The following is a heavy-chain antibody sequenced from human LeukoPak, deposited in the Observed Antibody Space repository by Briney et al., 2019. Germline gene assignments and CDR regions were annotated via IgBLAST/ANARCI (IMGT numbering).Heavy chain of an antibody. J-gene: IGHJ4*02. V-gene: IGHV3-23*01. CDR1: GFTFRNYA. CDR3: AKDQYSSLSRCADY. Sequence: PGGSLRLSCAASGFTFRNYAMNWVRQAPGKGLEWVSSIAASSGSTYYADSVKGRFTISRDNSKNTLYLQMNSLRGEDTAVYYCAKDQYSSLSRCADYWGQGTLVTVSS. CDR2: IAASSGST. D-gene: IGHD6-19*01.